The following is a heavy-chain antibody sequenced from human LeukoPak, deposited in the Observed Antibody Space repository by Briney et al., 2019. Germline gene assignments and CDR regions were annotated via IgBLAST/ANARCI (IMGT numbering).Heavy chain of an antibody. J-gene: IGHJ4*02. CDR2: ISSSGSTI. V-gene: IGHV3-11*04. CDR3: ARTYGSGSYWDY. D-gene: IGHD3-10*01. CDR1: GFTFSDYY. Sequence: PGGSLRLSCAASGFTFSDYYMSWIRQAPGKGLEWVSYISSSGSTIYYADSVKGRFTISRDNAKNSLYVEMNSLRGEDTAVYYCARTYGSGSYWDYWGQGTLVTVSS.